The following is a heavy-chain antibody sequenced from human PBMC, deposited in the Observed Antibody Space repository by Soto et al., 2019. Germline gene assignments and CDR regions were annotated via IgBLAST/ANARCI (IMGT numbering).Heavy chain of an antibody. CDR2: ISNSGGST. V-gene: IGHV3-11*01. CDR3: ARDQRYSGSGVYLTS. Sequence: QVQLVESGGDLVKPGGSLRLSCTGTGFTLSDYYMSWIRQAPGKGLEWISYISNSGGSTHYTDSVKGRFTISRDNARNSLYLQMNSLRVEDTAVYYCARDQRYSGSGVYLTSWGQGTLVTVS. J-gene: IGHJ5*02. D-gene: IGHD3-10*01. CDR1: GFTLSDYY.